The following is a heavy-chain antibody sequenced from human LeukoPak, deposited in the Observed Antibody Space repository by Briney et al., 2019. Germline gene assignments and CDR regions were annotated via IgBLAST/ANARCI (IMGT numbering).Heavy chain of an antibody. CDR3: ARCSEALHDFLSGYSYHFDN. D-gene: IGHD3-3*01. V-gene: IGHV3-48*03. J-gene: IGHJ4*02. Sequence: GGSLRLSCAASGFTFSSYEMNWVRQAPGKGLEWVSYISSSGRTIYYADSVKGRFTISRDNAKNSLYLQMNSLRAEDTAVYYCARCSEALHDFLSGYSYHFDNWGQGSLVTVSS. CDR1: GFTFSSYE. CDR2: ISSSGRTI.